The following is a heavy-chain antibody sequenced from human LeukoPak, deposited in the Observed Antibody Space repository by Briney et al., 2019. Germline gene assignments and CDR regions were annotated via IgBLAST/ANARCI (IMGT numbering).Heavy chain of an antibody. V-gene: IGHV4-39*07. J-gene: IGHJ4*02. CDR1: GASISSSSYL. CDR2: IYYSGST. D-gene: IGHD6-19*01. Sequence: SETLSLTFTVSGASISSSSYLWGWIRQPPGKGLEWIGNIYYSGSTNYNPSLKSRVTISVDTSKNQFSLKLSSVTAADTAVYYCARRRIAVAGKGIDYWGQGTLVTVSS. CDR3: ARRRIAVAGKGIDY.